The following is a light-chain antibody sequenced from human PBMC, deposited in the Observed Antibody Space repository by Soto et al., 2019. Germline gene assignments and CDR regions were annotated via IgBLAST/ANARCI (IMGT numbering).Light chain of an antibody. CDR3: QQYGTSRT. Sequence: EIVLTQSPGTLSLSPGERATLSCRASQSVSGNYLGWYQQKPGQAPRLLIYDASSRATGIPDRFSGSGSGTEFTLPISRLEPEDFAVYYCQQYGTSRTFGQGTKVEIK. V-gene: IGKV3-20*01. CDR2: DAS. CDR1: QSVSGNY. J-gene: IGKJ1*01.